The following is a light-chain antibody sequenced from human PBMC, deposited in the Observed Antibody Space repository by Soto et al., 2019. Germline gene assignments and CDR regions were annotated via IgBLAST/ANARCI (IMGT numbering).Light chain of an antibody. CDR2: GAS. J-gene: IGKJ5*01. V-gene: IGKV3-15*01. CDR1: QSVTRA. CDR3: QQYNIWPPVT. Sequence: VLTQSPATLSVSPGERATLSCRASQSVTRALAWYQQKPGQAPRLLIYGASTRASGIPARFIGSGSGTEFTLTISSLQSEDVAIYYCQQYNIWPPVTFGQGTRLEI.